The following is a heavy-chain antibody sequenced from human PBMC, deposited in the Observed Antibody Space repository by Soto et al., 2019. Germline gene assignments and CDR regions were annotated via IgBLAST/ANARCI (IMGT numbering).Heavy chain of an antibody. Sequence: SESLSLTFNLPGASISPYFCNWIRQPAVKGLEWIGRIDNSGSTNYSPSLKSRINMSADTSRNQFSLKLNSVTAADTAVYYCARGGQDFWSGTFDYWGQGTLVTVSS. J-gene: IGHJ4*02. CDR1: GASISPYF. D-gene: IGHD3-3*01. CDR2: IDNSGST. V-gene: IGHV4-4*07. CDR3: ARGGQDFWSGTFDY.